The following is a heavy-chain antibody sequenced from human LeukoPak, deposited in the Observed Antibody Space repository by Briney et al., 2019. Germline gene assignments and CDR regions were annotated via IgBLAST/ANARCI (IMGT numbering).Heavy chain of an antibody. CDR3: ARQTSGWYWNYYYYMDV. J-gene: IGHJ6*03. V-gene: IGHV3-7*02. CDR2: IKQDGSEK. Sequence: GGSLRLSCAASGFTFSSYWMSWVRQAPGKGLEWVANIKQDGSEKYYVDSVKGRFTISRDNAKNSLYLQMNSLRAEDTAAYYCARQTSGWYWNYYYYMDVWGKGTTVTISS. CDR1: GFTFSSYW. D-gene: IGHD6-19*01.